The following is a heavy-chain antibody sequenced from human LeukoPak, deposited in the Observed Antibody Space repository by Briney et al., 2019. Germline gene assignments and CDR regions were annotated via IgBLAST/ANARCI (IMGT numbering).Heavy chain of an antibody. CDR3: ARAHPRYSSSVPFDY. CDR1: GYTFTSYG. V-gene: IGHV1-69*13. CDR2: IIPIFGTA. J-gene: IGHJ4*02. Sequence: ASVKVSCKASGYTFTSYGISWVRQAPGQGLEWMGGIIPIFGTANYAQKFQGRVTITADESTSTAYMELSSLRSEDTAVYYCARAHPRYSSSVPFDYWGQGTLVTVSS. D-gene: IGHD6-6*01.